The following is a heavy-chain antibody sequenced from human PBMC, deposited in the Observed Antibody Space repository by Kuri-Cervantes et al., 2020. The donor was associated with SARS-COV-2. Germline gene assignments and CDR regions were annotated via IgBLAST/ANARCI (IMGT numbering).Heavy chain of an antibody. J-gene: IGHJ3*02. Sequence: SVKVSCKASGGTFSSYAISWVRQAPGQGLEWMGRIIPIFETAHYAQKFQGRLTITADESTSTTYMELSSLISEDTAIYYCAKDRGFLDNWGLGTMVTVSS. CDR3: AKDRGFLDN. CDR1: GGTFSSYA. CDR2: IIPIFETA. V-gene: IGHV1-69*13. D-gene: IGHD3-10*01.